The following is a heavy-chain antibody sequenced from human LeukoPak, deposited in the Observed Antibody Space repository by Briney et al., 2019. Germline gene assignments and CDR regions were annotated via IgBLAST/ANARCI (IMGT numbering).Heavy chain of an antibody. Sequence: GESLKISCKASGYTFSTYWVGWVRQVPGKGLEWLGIIYPGDSDTRYSPSFQGLVTMSVDQSTNSAFLQWDSLQASDTAMYFCARRGSSYGISGANWFDPWGQGTLVTVSS. CDR1: GYTFSTYW. D-gene: IGHD5-18*01. CDR2: IYPGDSDT. CDR3: ARRGSSYGISGANWFDP. J-gene: IGHJ5*02. V-gene: IGHV5-51*01.